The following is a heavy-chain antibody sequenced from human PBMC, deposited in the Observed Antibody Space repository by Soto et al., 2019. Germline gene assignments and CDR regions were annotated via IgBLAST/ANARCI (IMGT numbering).Heavy chain of an antibody. CDR3: AKNYYDSSGYST. V-gene: IGHV3-23*01. CDR1: GFTFSSYA. D-gene: IGHD3-22*01. J-gene: IGHJ5*02. Sequence: GGSLRLSCAASGFTFSSYAMSWVRQAPGKGLEWVSAISGSGGSTYYADSVKGRFNISRDNSKNTLYLQMNSLRAEDTAVYYCAKNYYDSSGYSTWGQGTLVTVSS. CDR2: ISGSGGST.